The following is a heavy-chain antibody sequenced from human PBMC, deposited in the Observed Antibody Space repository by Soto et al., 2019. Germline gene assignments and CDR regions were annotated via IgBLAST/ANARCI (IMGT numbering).Heavy chain of an antibody. V-gene: IGHV3-23*01. D-gene: IGHD4-17*01. CDR2: ISGSGGST. J-gene: IGHJ4*02. CDR3: AKDPAVTTDY. CDR1: GFTFSSYA. Sequence: GESLKISCAASGFTFSSYAMSWVRQAPGKGLEWVSAISGSGGSTYYADSVKGRFTISRDNSKNTLYLQMNSLRAEDTAVYYCAKDPAVTTDYWGQGTLVTVSS.